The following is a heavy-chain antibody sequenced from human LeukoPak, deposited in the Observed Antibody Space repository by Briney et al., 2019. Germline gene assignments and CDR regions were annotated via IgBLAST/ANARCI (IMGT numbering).Heavy chain of an antibody. CDR2: ISYDGSNR. J-gene: IGHJ4*02. D-gene: IGHD6-13*01. Sequence: PGRSLRLSCAASGFTFNSYGMHWVRQAPGKGLEWVAVISYDGSNRYYADSVKGRFTISRDNSKNTLYLQMNSLRAEDTAVYYCAKDRDLAAAGYYFDYWGQGTLVTVSS. CDR1: GFTFNSYG. V-gene: IGHV3-30*18. CDR3: AKDRDLAAAGYYFDY.